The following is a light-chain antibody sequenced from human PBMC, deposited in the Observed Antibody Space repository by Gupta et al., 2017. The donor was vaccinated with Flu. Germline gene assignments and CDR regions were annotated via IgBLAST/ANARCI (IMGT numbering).Light chain of an antibody. J-gene: IGLJ1*01. Sequence: QSALTQPASVSGSPGQSITISCTGPSSDVGSYNLVSWYQQHPGKAPKLMIYEGTKRPSGVSNRFSGSKSGNTASLTISGLQAEDEADYYCCSYAGRTTYVFGTGTKVTVL. CDR1: SSDVGSYNL. CDR3: CSYAGRTTYV. V-gene: IGLV2-23*01. CDR2: EGT.